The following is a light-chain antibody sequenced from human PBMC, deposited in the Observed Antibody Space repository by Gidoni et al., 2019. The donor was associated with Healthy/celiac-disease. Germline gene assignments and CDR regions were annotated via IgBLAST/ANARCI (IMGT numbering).Light chain of an antibody. J-gene: IGLJ1*01. CDR2: YDS. V-gene: IGLV3-21*04. CDR3: QVWDSSSDHGV. CDR1: NIGSKS. Sequence: SYVLTQPPSVSVAPGKTARITWGGNNIGSKSVHWYQQKPGQAPVLVIYYDSDRPSGIPERFSGSNSGNTATLTISRVEAGDEADYYCQVWDSSSDHGVFGTGTKVTVL.